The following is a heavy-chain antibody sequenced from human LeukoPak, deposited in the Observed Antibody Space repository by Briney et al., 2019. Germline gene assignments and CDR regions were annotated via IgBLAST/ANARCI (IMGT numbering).Heavy chain of an antibody. V-gene: IGHV4-4*09. CDR1: GGSFDSKY. J-gene: IGHJ4*02. CDR2: IYTSGST. Sequence: SETLSLTCSVSGGSFDSKYWSWIRQPPGKGLEWIGYIYTSGSTNFNPSLRSRVAISVDTSKNQFSLKLSSVTAADTAVYYCARGAMVDYWGQGTLVTVSS. D-gene: IGHD5-18*01. CDR3: ARGAMVDY.